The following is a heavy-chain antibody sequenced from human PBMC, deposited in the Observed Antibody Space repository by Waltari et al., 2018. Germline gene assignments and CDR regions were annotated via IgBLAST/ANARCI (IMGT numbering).Heavy chain of an antibody. J-gene: IGHJ6*02. D-gene: IGHD1-26*01. Sequence: QVQLQESGPGLVKPSQTLSLTCTVSGGSISSGSYYWSWLRQPAGKGLEWIGYIYTSGSTNYNPSLKSRVTISVDTSKNQFSLKLSSVTAADTAVYYCARDQDRSGSYHYYYYGMDVWGQGTTVTVSS. CDR2: IYTSGST. CDR1: GGSISSGSYY. V-gene: IGHV4-61*09. CDR3: ARDQDRSGSYHYYYYGMDV.